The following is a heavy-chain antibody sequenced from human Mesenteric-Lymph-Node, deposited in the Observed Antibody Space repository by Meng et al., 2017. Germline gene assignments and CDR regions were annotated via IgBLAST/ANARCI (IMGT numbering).Heavy chain of an antibody. CDR3: ARATAMVPRYYFDY. V-gene: IGHV4-59*01. Sequence: QVPLQESGPGLVKPSETLSLTCTVSGGSISSYYWSWIRQPPGKGLEWIGYIYYSGSTNYNPSLKSRVTISVDTSKNQFSLKLSAVTAADTAVYYCARATAMVPRYYFDYWGQGTLVTVSS. D-gene: IGHD5-18*01. J-gene: IGHJ4*02. CDR1: GGSISSYY. CDR2: IYYSGST.